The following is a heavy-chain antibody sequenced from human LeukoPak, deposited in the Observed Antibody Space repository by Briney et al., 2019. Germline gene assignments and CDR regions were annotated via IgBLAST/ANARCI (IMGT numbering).Heavy chain of an antibody. Sequence: PSETLSLTCAVSGGSISSGGYSWSWIRQPPGKGLEWIGEINHSGSTNYNPSLKSRVTISVDTSKNQFSLKLSSVTAADTAVYYCARGLYDYVWGSYRKNWFDPWGQGTLVTVSS. CDR1: GGSISSGGYS. D-gene: IGHD3-16*02. CDR3: ARGLYDYVWGSYRKNWFDP. J-gene: IGHJ5*02. CDR2: INHSGST. V-gene: IGHV4-34*01.